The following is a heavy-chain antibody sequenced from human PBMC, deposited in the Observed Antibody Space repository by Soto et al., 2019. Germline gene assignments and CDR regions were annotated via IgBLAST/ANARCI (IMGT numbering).Heavy chain of an antibody. J-gene: IGHJ4*02. CDR1: GFTFSSYG. CDR3: ANGRGITMVRGVL. CDR2: ISYDGSNK. D-gene: IGHD3-10*01. Sequence: QVQLVESGGGVVQPGRSLRLSCAASGFTFSSYGMHWVRQAPGKGLEWVAVISYDGSNKYYADSVKGRFTISIDNYKTTLYLQMNSLRAEDTAMYYCANGRGITMVRGVLWGQGTLVTVSS. V-gene: IGHV3-30*18.